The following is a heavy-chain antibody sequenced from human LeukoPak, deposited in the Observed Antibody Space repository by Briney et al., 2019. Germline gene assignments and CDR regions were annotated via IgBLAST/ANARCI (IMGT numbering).Heavy chain of an antibody. J-gene: IGHJ6*03. Sequence: SVKVSCKASGGTFSSYAISWVRQAPGQGLEWMGGIIPIFGTANYAQKFQGRLTITADESTSTAYMELSSLRSEDTAVYYCARWGGSDPYYYYYMDVWGKGTTVTVSS. CDR3: ARWGGSDPYYYYYMDV. CDR2: IIPIFGTA. V-gene: IGHV1-69*13. CDR1: GGTFSSYA. D-gene: IGHD6-25*01.